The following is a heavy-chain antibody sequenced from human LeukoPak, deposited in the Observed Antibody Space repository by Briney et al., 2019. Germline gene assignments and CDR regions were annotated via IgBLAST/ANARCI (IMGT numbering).Heavy chain of an antibody. Sequence: PSETLSLTCAVYGGSFSGYYWSWIRQPPGKGLEWIGEINHSGSTNYNPSLKSRVTISVDTSKNQFSLKLSSVTAADTAVYYCARAPGNYYDSSGYSVIDYWGQGTLVTVSS. V-gene: IGHV4-34*01. CDR2: INHSGST. J-gene: IGHJ4*02. CDR1: GGSFSGYY. CDR3: ARAPGNYYDSSGYSVIDY. D-gene: IGHD3-22*01.